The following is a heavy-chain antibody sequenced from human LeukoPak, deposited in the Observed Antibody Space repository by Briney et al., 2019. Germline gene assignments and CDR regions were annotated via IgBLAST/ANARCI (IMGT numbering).Heavy chain of an antibody. CDR1: GGSISSGGYY. CDR2: IHYSGST. D-gene: IGHD3-22*01. V-gene: IGHV4-31*03. Sequence: SETLSLTCTVSGGSISSGGYYWSWIRQHPGKGLEWIGYIHYSGSTYYNPSLKSRVTISVDTSKNQFSLKLSSVTAADTAVYYCARELMDYYGSSGYYQRGFDPWGQGTLVTVSS. J-gene: IGHJ5*02. CDR3: ARELMDYYGSSGYYQRGFDP.